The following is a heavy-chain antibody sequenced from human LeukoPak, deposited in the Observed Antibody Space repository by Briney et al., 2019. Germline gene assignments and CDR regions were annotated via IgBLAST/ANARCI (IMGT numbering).Heavy chain of an antibody. CDR3: ARGKSGWYPFRY. V-gene: IGHV4-34*01. CDR2: INHSGST. J-gene: IGHJ4*02. D-gene: IGHD6-19*01. Sequence: PSETLSLTCAVYGVSFSGYYWSWIRQPPGKGLEWIGEINHSGSTNYNPSLKSRVTISVDTSKNQFSLKLSSVTAADTAVYYCARGKSGWYPFRYWGQGTLVTVSS. CDR1: GVSFSGYY.